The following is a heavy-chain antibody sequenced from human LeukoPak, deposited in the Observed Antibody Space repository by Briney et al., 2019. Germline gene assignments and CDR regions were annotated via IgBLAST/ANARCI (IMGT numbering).Heavy chain of an antibody. D-gene: IGHD5-12*01. V-gene: IGHV3-7*01. CDR2: IKEDGSEE. CDR3: ARTTIVDY. Sequence: GWSLRLSCAASGFTFSNYWMTWVRQAPGKGLQWVATIKEDGSEEYYMDSVKGRFTISRDNAKNSVFVQMDSLRAEDTAVYYCARTTIVDYWGQGILVTVSS. J-gene: IGHJ4*02. CDR1: GFTFSNYW.